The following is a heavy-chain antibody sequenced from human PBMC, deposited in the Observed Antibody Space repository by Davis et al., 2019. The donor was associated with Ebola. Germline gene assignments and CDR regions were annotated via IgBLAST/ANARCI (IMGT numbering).Heavy chain of an antibody. D-gene: IGHD5-12*01. CDR2: TYYYRSKWYI. CDR3: ARGWLRSKFDY. J-gene: IGHJ4*02. Sequence: HSQTLSLTCAISGDSVSGNNGAWNWIRQSPSRGLEWLGRTYYYRSKWYIDYAESVRGRIIINPDTSKNQLSLQVNSVIPEDTAVYYCARGWLRSKFDYWGRGTLVTVSS. V-gene: IGHV6-1*01. CDR1: GDSVSGNNGA.